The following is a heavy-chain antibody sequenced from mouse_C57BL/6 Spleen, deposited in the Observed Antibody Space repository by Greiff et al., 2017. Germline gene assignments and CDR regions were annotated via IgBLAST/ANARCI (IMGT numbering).Heavy chain of an antibody. V-gene: IGHV1-52*01. J-gene: IGHJ4*01. CDR3: ARGRGTIYDGYYGYAMDY. CDR2: IDPSDSET. CDR1: GYTFTSYW. Sequence: QVQLQQPGAELVRPGSSVKLSCKASGYTFTSYWMHWVKQRPIQGLEWIGNIDPSDSETHYNQKFKDKATLTVDKSSSTAYMQLSSLTSEDSAVYYCARGRGTIYDGYYGYAMDYWGQGTSVTVSS. D-gene: IGHD2-3*01.